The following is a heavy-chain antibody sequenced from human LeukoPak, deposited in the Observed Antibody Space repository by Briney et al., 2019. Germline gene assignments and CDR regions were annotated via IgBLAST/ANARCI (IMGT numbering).Heavy chain of an antibody. CDR1: GGSISSSNW. Sequence: SETLSLTCAVSGGSISSSNWWSWVRQPPGKGLEWIGEIYHSGSTNYNPSLKSRVTISVDTSKNQFSLKLSSVTAADTAVYYCARHENHGSGSSHNWFDPWGQGTLVTVSS. D-gene: IGHD3-10*01. J-gene: IGHJ5*02. V-gene: IGHV4-4*02. CDR2: IYHSGST. CDR3: ARHENHGSGSSHNWFDP.